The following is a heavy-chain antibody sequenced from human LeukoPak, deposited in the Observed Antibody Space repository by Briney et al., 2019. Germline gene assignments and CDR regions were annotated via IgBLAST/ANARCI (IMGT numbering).Heavy chain of an antibody. V-gene: IGHV3-21*01. J-gene: IGHJ1*01. D-gene: IGHD3-3*01. CDR2: ISSSSSYI. Sequence: GGSLRLSCAASGFTFSSYSMNWVRQAPGKGLEWVSSISSSSSYIYYADSVKGRFTISRDNAKNSLYLQMNSLRAEDTAAYYCARSPNDFWSGYFGGQGTLVTVSS. CDR3: ARSPNDFWSGYF. CDR1: GFTFSSYS.